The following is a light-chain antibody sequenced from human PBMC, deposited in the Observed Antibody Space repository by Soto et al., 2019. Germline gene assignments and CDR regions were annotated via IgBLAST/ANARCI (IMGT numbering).Light chain of an antibody. CDR1: LSLSTH. Sequence: EILLTQSPATLSVSSGERATLSYRXSLSLSTHLAWYHQKPAKAPXLPIYXASSRATGIPDRFSGSGSGTDFTLTISRLEPEELAVYYCQQYGSSSTFGQGTKVEIK. V-gene: IGKV3-20*01. CDR3: QQYGSSST. J-gene: IGKJ4*01. CDR2: XAS.